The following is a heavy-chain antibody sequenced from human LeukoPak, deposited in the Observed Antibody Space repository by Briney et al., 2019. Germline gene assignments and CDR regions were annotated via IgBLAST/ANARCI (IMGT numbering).Heavy chain of an antibody. CDR2: IKKDGSEK. CDR3: ARAVIAAAYV. J-gene: IGHJ6*04. D-gene: IGHD6-13*01. CDR1: GFTFSSHW. V-gene: IGHV3-7*01. Sequence: GGSLRLSCAASGFTFSSHWMSWVRQAPGKGLEWVANIKKDGSEKYYVDAVKGRFTISRDNAKTSLYLQMYSLRAEDTAVYYCARAVIAAAYVWGKGTTVTVSS.